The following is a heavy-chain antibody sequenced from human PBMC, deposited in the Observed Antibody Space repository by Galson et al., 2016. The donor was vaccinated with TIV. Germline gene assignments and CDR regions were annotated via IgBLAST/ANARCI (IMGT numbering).Heavy chain of an antibody. Sequence: SVKVSCKASGDTFSTYPFNWVRQAPGQGLEWVGGFIPLFGTANYAQKFQGRVTITADESTSTLYMEVSSLRSEDTAVYYCAKDRNTAMDTYHYYYVMDVWGQGTTVIVSS. J-gene: IGHJ6*02. V-gene: IGHV1-69*13. CDR1: GDTFSTYP. D-gene: IGHD5-18*01. CDR2: FIPLFGTA. CDR3: AKDRNTAMDTYHYYYVMDV.